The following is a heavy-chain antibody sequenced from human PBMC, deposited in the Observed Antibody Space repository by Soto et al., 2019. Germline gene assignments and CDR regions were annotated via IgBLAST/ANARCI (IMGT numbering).Heavy chain of an antibody. Sequence: QVQLQESGPGLVKPSETLSLTCTVSGGSVSSGSYYWSWIRQPPGKGLEWIGYIYYSGSTNYNPPLKRRVTIPVATSKNQFSLKLSSVTAADTAVYYCARDPLAVAGSFDYWGQGTLVTVSS. V-gene: IGHV4-61*01. CDR3: ARDPLAVAGSFDY. J-gene: IGHJ4*02. D-gene: IGHD6-19*01. CDR1: GGSVSSGSYY. CDR2: IYYSGST.